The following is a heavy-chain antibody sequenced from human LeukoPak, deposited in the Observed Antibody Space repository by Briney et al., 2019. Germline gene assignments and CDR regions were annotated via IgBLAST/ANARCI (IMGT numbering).Heavy chain of an antibody. D-gene: IGHD1-26*01. V-gene: IGHV3-7*05. Sequence: GGSLRLSCAASRITFSSRWMTWVRQVPGKGLEWVANIKQDGSEKYYVDSVKGRFTISRDNAKNSLYLQMNSLRAEDTAVYSCAKNLLGSEAFSWYFDLWGRGTQVTVSS. CDR1: RITFSSRW. J-gene: IGHJ2*01. CDR3: AKNLLGSEAFSWYFDL. CDR2: IKQDGSEK.